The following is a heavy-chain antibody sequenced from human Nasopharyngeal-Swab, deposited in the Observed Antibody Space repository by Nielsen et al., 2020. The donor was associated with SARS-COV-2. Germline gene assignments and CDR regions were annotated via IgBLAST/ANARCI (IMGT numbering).Heavy chain of an antibody. J-gene: IGHJ6*02. D-gene: IGHD3-10*01. CDR1: GFTFSSYA. V-gene: IGHV3-64*04. Sequence: GESLKISCSASGFTFSSYAMHWVRQAPGKGLEYVSAISSNGGSTYYADSVKGRFTISRDNSKNTLYLQMNSLRAEDTAVYYYARDMGYYYGSGSHRPPGMDVWGQGTTVTVSS. CDR2: ISSNGGST. CDR3: ARDMGYYYGSGSHRPPGMDV.